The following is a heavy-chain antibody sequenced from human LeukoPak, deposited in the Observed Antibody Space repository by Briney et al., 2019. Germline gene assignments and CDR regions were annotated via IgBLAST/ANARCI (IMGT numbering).Heavy chain of an antibody. Sequence: GGSLRLSCAASGFTFSSHSMNWVRQAPGKGLEWVSYISSSGSTIYYADSVKGRFSISRDNAKNSLHLQMNSLRAEDTAVYYCARGTVAGKAPYWGQGTLITVSS. CDR2: ISSSGSTI. D-gene: IGHD6-19*01. J-gene: IGHJ4*02. CDR3: ARGTVAGKAPY. CDR1: GFTFSSHS. V-gene: IGHV3-48*01.